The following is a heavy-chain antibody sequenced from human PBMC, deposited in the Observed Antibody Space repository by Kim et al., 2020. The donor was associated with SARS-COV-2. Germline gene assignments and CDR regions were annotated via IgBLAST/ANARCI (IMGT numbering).Heavy chain of an antibody. CDR2: IYYSGRT. CDR3: ARSRPVGRYFFGLDV. CDR1: GGSISSYF. D-gene: IGHD1-26*01. Sequence: SETLSLTCSATGGSISSYFWSWIRQAPGKGLEWIAYIYYSGRTHYSPSLQRRVTISVNSSKNQVPLTLRCVTAADTAVYYCARSRPVGRYFFGLDVWGQGTTVTVPS. V-gene: IGHV4-59*08. J-gene: IGHJ6*02.